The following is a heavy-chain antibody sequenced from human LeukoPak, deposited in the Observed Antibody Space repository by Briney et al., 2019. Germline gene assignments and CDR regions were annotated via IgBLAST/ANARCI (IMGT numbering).Heavy chain of an antibody. CDR1: GIPFSSFG. D-gene: IGHD3-22*01. J-gene: IGHJ4*02. Sequence: GRSLRLSCVASGIPFSSFGMHWVRQAPGKGLEWVAVISYDGSNKYYAESVKGRFTISRDNSKNTLFLQMNSLRAEDTAVYYCAKGYGFDSSGSEHYFENWGQGILVTVSS. V-gene: IGHV3-30*18. CDR2: ISYDGSNK. CDR3: AKGYGFDSSGSEHYFEN.